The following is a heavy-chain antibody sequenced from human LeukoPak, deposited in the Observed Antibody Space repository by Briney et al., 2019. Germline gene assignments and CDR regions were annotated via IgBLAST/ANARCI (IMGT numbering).Heavy chain of an antibody. CDR2: IYPGDSDT. Sequence: GASLKISCQGSGYRFTSYWIGWVRQLPGKGLEWMGIIYPGDSDTRYSPSFQGQVTISADKSISTAYLQWSSLKASDTAMYYCARGAYCGGDCALAFDIWGQGTMVTVSS. CDR3: ARGAYCGGDCALAFDI. V-gene: IGHV5-51*01. D-gene: IGHD2-21*02. CDR1: GYRFTSYW. J-gene: IGHJ3*02.